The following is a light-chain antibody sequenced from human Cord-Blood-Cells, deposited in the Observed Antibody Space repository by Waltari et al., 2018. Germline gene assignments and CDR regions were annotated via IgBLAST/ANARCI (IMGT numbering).Light chain of an antibody. CDR1: SSNIGTNY. V-gene: IGLV1-51*02. CDR2: ENN. J-gene: IGLJ3*02. Sequence: QSVLTQPPSVYAAPGQKVTIPCSGSSSNIGTNYVSWYQQLPATAPKLLIHENNKRPSGIPDRFSGSKSGTSATLGITGLQTGDDADYYCGTWDSSLSAWVFGGGTKLTVL. CDR3: GTWDSSLSAWV.